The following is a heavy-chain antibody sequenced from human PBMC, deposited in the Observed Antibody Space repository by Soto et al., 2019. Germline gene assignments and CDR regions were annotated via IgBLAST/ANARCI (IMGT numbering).Heavy chain of an antibody. CDR3: ASSYCYDSGGDYPFDY. Sequence: QVQLVESGGGVVQPGTSLRLSCAASGFSFSTYAMYWVRQAPGRGLEWVAVISDDGNTKYYADSVKGRFTISRDNSRNTLYLQIYSLRTEDAAVYYCASSYCYDSGGDYPFDYWGPGTLVTVSS. CDR1: GFSFSTYA. V-gene: IGHV3-30-3*01. D-gene: IGHD3-22*01. J-gene: IGHJ4*02. CDR2: ISDDGNTK.